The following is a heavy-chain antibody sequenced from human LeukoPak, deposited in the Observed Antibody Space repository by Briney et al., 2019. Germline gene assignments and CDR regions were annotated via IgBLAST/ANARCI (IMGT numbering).Heavy chain of an antibody. Sequence: GGSLRLSCAASGFTFSSYAMHWVRQAPGKGLEWVAVIWYDGSNKYYADSVKGRFTISRDNSKNTLYLQMNSLRAEDTAVYYCARWRTTYYYDSSGYLDYWGQGTLVTVSS. CDR3: ARWRTTYYYDSSGYLDY. CDR1: GFTFSSYA. D-gene: IGHD3-22*01. CDR2: IWYDGSNK. V-gene: IGHV3-33*08. J-gene: IGHJ4*02.